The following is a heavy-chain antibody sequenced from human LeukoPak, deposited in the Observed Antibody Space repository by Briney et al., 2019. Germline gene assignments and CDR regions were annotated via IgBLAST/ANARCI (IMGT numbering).Heavy chain of an antibody. J-gene: IGHJ4*02. CDR1: GLTISNYW. CDR3: ARGRGVSLDY. Sequence: PGGSLRLSCAASGLTISNYWMHWVRQAPGKGLAWVSRINSEGSSISYADSVKGRFTISRDNAKNTLNLQMNSLRAEDTAVYYCARGRGVSLDYWGQGALVTVSS. D-gene: IGHD3-10*01. V-gene: IGHV3-74*01. CDR2: INSEGSSI.